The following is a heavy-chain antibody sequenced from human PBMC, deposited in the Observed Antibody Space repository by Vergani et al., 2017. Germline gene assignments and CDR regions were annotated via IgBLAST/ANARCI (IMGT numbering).Heavy chain of an antibody. J-gene: IGHJ6*02. Sequence: QVQLQQWGAGLLKPSETLSLTCAVYGGSFSGYYWSWIRQHPGKGLEWIGEINHSGSTNYNPSLKSRVTISVDKSKNQFSLKLSSVTAADTAVYYCARVGWLAARGNGMDVWGQGTTVTVSS. CDR2: INHSGST. D-gene: IGHD6-19*01. CDR3: ARVGWLAARGNGMDV. CDR1: GGSFSGYY. V-gene: IGHV4-34*01.